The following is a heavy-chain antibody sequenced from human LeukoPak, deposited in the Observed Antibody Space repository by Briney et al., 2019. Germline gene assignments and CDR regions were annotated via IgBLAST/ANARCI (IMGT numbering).Heavy chain of an antibody. J-gene: IGHJ4*02. Sequence: CWGWIRQPPGKGLEWIGSIYYSGSTYYNPSLKSRVTISVDTSKNQFSLRLNSVNAADTAVFYCARQGYSDFSSRPFDYWGQGTLVTVSS. CDR2: IYYSGST. CDR1: C. CDR3: ARQGYSDFSSRPFDY. D-gene: IGHD1-26*01. V-gene: IGHV4-39*01.